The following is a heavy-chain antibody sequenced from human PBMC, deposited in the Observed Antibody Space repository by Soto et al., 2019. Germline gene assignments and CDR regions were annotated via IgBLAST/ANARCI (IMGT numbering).Heavy chain of an antibody. J-gene: IGHJ3*02. Sequence: PSETLSLTCTVSGGSISSGGYYWSWIRQHPGKGLEWIGYIYYSGSTYYNPSLKSRVTISVDTSKNQFSLKLSSVTAADTAVYYCARDSRRYCSGGSCYDRAFDIWGQGTMVTVSS. CDR2: IYYSGST. D-gene: IGHD2-15*01. CDR3: ARDSRRYCSGGSCYDRAFDI. CDR1: GGSISSGGYY. V-gene: IGHV4-31*03.